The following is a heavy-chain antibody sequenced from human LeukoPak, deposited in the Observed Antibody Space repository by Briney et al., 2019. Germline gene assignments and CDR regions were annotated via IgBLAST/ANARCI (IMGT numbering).Heavy chain of an antibody. CDR2: ISSKAYGGTT. CDR1: GFTFGDYA. V-gene: IGHV3-49*04. D-gene: IGHD1-26*01. J-gene: IGHJ4*02. CDR3: TSGSY. Sequence: RCLRLSCPAAGFTFGDYAMSWVRQAPGKGIEWVGFISSKAYGGTTGYAASVKGRFTISRDDSKSIAYLQMNSLKAEDTAVYYCTSGSYGGQGTLVTVSS.